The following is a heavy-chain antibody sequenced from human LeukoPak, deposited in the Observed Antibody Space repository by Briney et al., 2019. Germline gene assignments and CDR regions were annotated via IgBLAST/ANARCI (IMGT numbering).Heavy chain of an antibody. Sequence: GGSLRLSCAASGFTLSTYAMNWVRQGPDKGLEWVSAISGAGDDTYYADSVKGRFTISRDNSKNTVHVQMSSLRAEDTAVYYCAKLSGTFGTTSRVLDSWGQGTLVTVSS. V-gene: IGHV3-23*01. D-gene: IGHD1-1*01. J-gene: IGHJ4*02. CDR2: ISGAGDDT. CDR3: AKLSGTFGTTSRVLDS. CDR1: GFTLSTYA.